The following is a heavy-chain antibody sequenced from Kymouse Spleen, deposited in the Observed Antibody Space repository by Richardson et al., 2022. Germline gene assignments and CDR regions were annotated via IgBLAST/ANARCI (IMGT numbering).Heavy chain of an antibody. Sequence: QVQLVESGGGVVQPGRSLRLSCAASGFTFSSYGMHWVRQAPGKGLEWVAVIWYDGSNKYYADSVKGRFTISRDNSKNTLYLQMNSLRAEDTAVYYCARDRGSSSWSYYYYYGMDVWGQGTTVTVSS. J-gene: IGHJ6*02. CDR1: GFTFSSYG. D-gene: IGHD6-13*01. V-gene: IGHV3-33*01. CDR3: ARDRGSSSWSYYYYYGMDV. CDR2: IWYDGSNK.